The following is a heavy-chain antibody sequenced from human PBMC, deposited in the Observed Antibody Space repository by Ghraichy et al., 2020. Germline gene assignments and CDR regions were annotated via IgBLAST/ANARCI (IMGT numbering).Heavy chain of an antibody. D-gene: IGHD2-15*01. CDR2: SYSGGSA. CDR1: GFTVSTNY. V-gene: IGHV3-53*01. J-gene: IGHJ6*02. CDR3: ARDQGWLDV. Sequence: GESMNISCAASGFTVSTNYMSWVRQAPGKGLEWLSVSYSGGSAYYADSVKGRFTISRDNSKNTVYLQMNSLRAEDTAVYYCARDQGWLDVWGQGTTVTVTS.